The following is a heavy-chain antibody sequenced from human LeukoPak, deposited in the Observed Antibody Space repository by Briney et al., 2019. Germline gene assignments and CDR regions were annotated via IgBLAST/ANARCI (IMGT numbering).Heavy chain of an antibody. D-gene: IGHD5-18*01. CDR1: GYSFTSYW. CDR2: IYPGDSDT. J-gene: IGHJ3*02. CDR3: ARLRGDTAMRNAFDI. Sequence: GESLKISCKGSGYSFTSYWIGWVRQMPGKDLEWMGIIYPGDSDTRYSPSFQGQVTISADKSISTAYLQWSSLKASNTAMYYCARLRGDTAMRNAFDIWGQGTMVTVSS. V-gene: IGHV5-51*01.